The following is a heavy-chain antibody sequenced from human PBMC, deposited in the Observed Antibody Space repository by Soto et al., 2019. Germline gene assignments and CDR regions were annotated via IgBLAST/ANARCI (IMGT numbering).Heavy chain of an antibody. CDR1: GVTCDDYA. V-gene: IGHV3-9*01. CDR3: AKPLDSDRYCRSSSCYTPFDY. CDR2: ISWNSGSI. D-gene: IGHD2-2*02. J-gene: IGHJ4*02. Sequence: RLPWTASGVTCDDYAMHCVRQAPGKGLEGVSGISWNSGSIGYADSVKGRFTLSRDHAKNSLYLQMNSLRAEDTALYYCAKPLDSDRYCRSSSCYTPFDYWGQGSLVIVSS.